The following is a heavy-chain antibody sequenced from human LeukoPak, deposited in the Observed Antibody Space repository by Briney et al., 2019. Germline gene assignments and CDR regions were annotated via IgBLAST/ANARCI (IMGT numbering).Heavy chain of an antibody. CDR2: IKSKTDGGTT. Sequence: KSGGSLRLSCAASGFTFSNAWMSWVRQAPGKGLEWVGRIKSKTDGGTTDYAAPVKGRFTISRDDSKNTLYLQMNSLRAEDTAVYYCAKETQFGGVIVTNFDYWGQGTLVTVSS. D-gene: IGHD3-16*02. J-gene: IGHJ4*02. CDR3: AKETQFGGVIVTNFDY. CDR1: GFTFSNAW. V-gene: IGHV3-15*01.